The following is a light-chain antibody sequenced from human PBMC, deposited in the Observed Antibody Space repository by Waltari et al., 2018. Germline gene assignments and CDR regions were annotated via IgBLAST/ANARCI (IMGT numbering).Light chain of an antibody. CDR1: SSDVGTYDY. CDR3: SSYTTSSTVYV. J-gene: IGLJ1*01. V-gene: IGLV2-14*03. CDR2: DVT. Sequence: QSALTQPASVSGSPGQSITISCTGTSSDVGTYDYVSWYQQQPGKAPKLMIYDVTKRPSGIANRFSGSKSGNTASLTISGLQAEDEADYYCSSYTTSSTVYVFGTVTKVTVL.